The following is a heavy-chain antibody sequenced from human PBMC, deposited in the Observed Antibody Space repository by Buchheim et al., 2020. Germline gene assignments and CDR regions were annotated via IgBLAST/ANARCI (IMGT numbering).Heavy chain of an antibody. Sequence: QVQLVESGGGVVQPGRSLRLSCAASGFTFSSYGMHWVRQAPGKGLEWVAVISYDGSNKYYADSVKGRFTISRDNSKNTLYLQMNSLRAEDTAVYYCAKGGLLYYYDSSGYYHTPVYWGQGTL. J-gene: IGHJ4*02. CDR3: AKGGLLYYYDSSGYYHTPVY. CDR1: GFTFSSYG. D-gene: IGHD3-22*01. CDR2: ISYDGSNK. V-gene: IGHV3-30*18.